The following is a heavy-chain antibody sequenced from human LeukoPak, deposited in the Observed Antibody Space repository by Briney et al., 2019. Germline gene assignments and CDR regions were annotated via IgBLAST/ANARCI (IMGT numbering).Heavy chain of an antibody. J-gene: IGHJ4*02. V-gene: IGHV3-74*01. Sequence: GGSLRLSCAASGFTFSSYWMHWIRHAPGKGLVWVSRIKRDGSSPAYADSVKGRFTISRDNAKNTLYLQMNSLRAEDTAVYYCAAFDNGRDYWGQGTLVTVSS. CDR3: AAFDNGRDY. D-gene: IGHD3-9*01. CDR1: GFTFSSYW. CDR2: IKRDGSSP.